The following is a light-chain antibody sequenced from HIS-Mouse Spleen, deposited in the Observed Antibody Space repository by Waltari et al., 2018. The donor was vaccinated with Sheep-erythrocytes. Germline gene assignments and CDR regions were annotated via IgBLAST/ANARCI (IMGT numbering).Light chain of an antibody. V-gene: IGKV1-12*01. Sequence: DIQMTQSTSSVSASVGDRVTTAFRASTGISSWLAWYQQKPGKAPRLLIYAASSLQRGVPSRFSVSGSGTDFTITISSLQPEDFATYYCQQANSFPLTFGGGTKVEIK. CDR3: QQANSFPLT. J-gene: IGKJ4*01. CDR2: AAS. CDR1: TGISSW.